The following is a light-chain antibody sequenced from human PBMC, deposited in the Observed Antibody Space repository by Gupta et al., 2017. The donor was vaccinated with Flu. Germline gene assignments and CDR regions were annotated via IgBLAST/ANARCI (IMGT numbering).Light chain of an antibody. CDR2: RNY. V-gene: IGLV1-47*01. CDR3: AAWDDSLSSWV. CDR1: SSNTENND. J-gene: IGLJ3*02. Sequence: QSLLSQPPSASGTPGQRVTMSCSGGSSNTENNDVYWYQQLPGTAPRLLISRNYQRPSGVPDRFSGSKSGTSASLAIXGXRSEDEXDYYCAAWDDSLSSWVFGGGTKLTVL.